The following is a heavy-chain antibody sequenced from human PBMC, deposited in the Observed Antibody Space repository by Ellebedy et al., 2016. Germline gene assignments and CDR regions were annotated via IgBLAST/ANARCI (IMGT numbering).Heavy chain of an antibody. V-gene: IGHV5-51*01. CDR1: GYSFTNYW. D-gene: IGHD2-21*02. CDR2: IFLRDSTT. J-gene: IGHJ4*02. Sequence: GESLKISXKGSGYSFTNYWIGWVRQMPGEGLEWMGIIFLRDSTTKYSPSFQGQVTISADTSINTAYLQWDSLRASDTAMYYCAGARNGDYSFDSWGQGTLVAVSS. CDR3: AGARNGDYSFDS.